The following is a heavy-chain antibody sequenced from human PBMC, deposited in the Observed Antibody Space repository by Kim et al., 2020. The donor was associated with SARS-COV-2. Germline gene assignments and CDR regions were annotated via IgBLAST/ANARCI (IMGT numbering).Heavy chain of an antibody. CDR3: ARGRYCSGGSCHPRYYYYGMDV. D-gene: IGHD2-15*01. J-gene: IGHJ6*02. V-gene: IGHV4-34*01. Sequence: SETLSLTCAVYGGSFSGYSWTWIRQPPGKGLEWIGEINHSGSTNYNPSLKSRVTISVDTSKNQFSLKLSSVTAADTAVYYCARGRYCSGGSCHPRYYYYGMDVWGQGTTVTVSS. CDR1: GGSFSGYS. CDR2: INHSGST.